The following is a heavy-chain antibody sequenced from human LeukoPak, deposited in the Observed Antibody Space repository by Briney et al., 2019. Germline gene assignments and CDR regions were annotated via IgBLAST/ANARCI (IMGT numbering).Heavy chain of an antibody. V-gene: IGHV3-30*02. Sequence: GGSLRLSCAASGFTFSSYGMHWVRQAPGKGLEWVAFMHNDGNEKHYADSVKGRVTISRDTSKNTLYLQMSSLRVEDTAVYYCARGFDYGFHYWGQGTLVTVSS. D-gene: IGHD4-17*01. CDR1: GFTFSSYG. CDR2: MHNDGNEK. J-gene: IGHJ4*02. CDR3: ARGFDYGFHY.